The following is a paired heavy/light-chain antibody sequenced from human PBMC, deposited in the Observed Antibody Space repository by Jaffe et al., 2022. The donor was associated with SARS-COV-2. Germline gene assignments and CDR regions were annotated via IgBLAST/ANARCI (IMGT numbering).Light chain of an antibody. CDR3: SSYRSGGTLL. CDR1: SSDIGGYNY. CDR2: EVS. J-gene: IGLJ2*01. Sequence: QSALTQPASVSGSPGQSITISCTGTSSDIGGYNYVSWYQQHPDKAPKLLIYEVSYRPSGVSNRFSGSKSDNTASLTISGLQAEDEADYYCSSYRSGGTLLFGGGTKLTVL. V-gene: IGLV2-14*01.
Heavy chain of an antibody. Sequence: QVHLVQSGPEVKKPGASVKVSCKASGYTFSNYAISWVRQAPGQGLEWMAWISAYNDNTNYAQKFQGRVTMTTDTSTSTAYMELRSLRSDDTAVYYCARDIGHSGYEYFDDWGQGTLVTVSS. CDR3: ARDIGHSGYEYFDD. J-gene: IGHJ4*02. D-gene: IGHD5-12*01. V-gene: IGHV1-18*01. CDR1: GYTFSNYA. CDR2: ISAYNDNT.